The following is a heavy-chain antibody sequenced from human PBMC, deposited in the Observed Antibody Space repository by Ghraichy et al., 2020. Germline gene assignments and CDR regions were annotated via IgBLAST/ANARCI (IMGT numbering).Heavy chain of an antibody. D-gene: IGHD3-3*01. CDR1: GFTFSSYS. J-gene: IGHJ4*02. V-gene: IGHV3-21*01. CDR3: ARDRGDTYDFWSGSPGPVNY. Sequence: GGSLRLSCAASGFTFSSYSMNWVRQAPGKGLEWVSSISSSSSYIYYADSVKGRFTISRDNAKNSLYLQMNSLRAEDTAVYYCARDRGDTYDFWSGSPGPVNYWGQGTLVTVSS. CDR2: ISSSSSYI.